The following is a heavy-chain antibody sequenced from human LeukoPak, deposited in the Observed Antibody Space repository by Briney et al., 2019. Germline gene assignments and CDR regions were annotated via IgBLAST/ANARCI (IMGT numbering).Heavy chain of an antibody. CDR2: INWNGGST. CDR3: ARVRGVRFLEWLLYRHYFDY. Sequence: GGSLRLSCAASGFTFDDYGMSWVRQAPGKGLEWVSGINWNGGSTGCADSVKGRFTISRDNAKNSLYLQMNSLRAEDTALYYCARVRGVRFLEWLLYRHYFDYWGQGTLVTVSS. J-gene: IGHJ4*02. D-gene: IGHD3-3*01. CDR1: GFTFDDYG. V-gene: IGHV3-20*04.